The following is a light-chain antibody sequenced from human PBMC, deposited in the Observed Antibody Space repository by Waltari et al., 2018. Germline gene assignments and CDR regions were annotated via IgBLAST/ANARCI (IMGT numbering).Light chain of an antibody. V-gene: IGLV1-40*01. CDR3: QSYDSSLSDWV. CDR1: SSNIGAGYD. CDR2: VNT. J-gene: IGLJ3*02. Sequence: QSVLTQPPSVSGAPGQRVTISCTGSSSNIGAGYDVHWYQRLPGTAPKLLIYVNTNRPSGVPDLFSGSKSGPSASLAITGLQAEDEADYYCQSYDSSLSDWVFGGGTTLTVL.